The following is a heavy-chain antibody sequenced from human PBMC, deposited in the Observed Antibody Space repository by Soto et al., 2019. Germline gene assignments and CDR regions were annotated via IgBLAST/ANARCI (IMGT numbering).Heavy chain of an antibody. V-gene: IGHV1-69*13. Sequence: SVKVSCKASGGTFSSYAISWVRQAPGQGLEWMGGIIPIFGTANYAQKFQGRVTITADESTSTAYMELSSLRSEDTAVYYCARERGSSIAAAGTINYYYGMDVWGQGATVTVSS. CDR3: ARERGSSIAAAGTINYYYGMDV. CDR2: IIPIFGTA. D-gene: IGHD6-13*01. J-gene: IGHJ6*02. CDR1: GGTFSSYA.